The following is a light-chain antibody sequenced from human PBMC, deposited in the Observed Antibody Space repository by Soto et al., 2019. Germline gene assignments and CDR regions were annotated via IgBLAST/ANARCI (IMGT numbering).Light chain of an antibody. CDR1: QSVSSSQ. V-gene: IGKV3-20*01. CDR3: QQYDTSPHT. Sequence: EIVLTQSPGTLSLSPGASATLSCRASQSVSSSQVAWYQQKPGQAPRLLIYGASSRATGIPDRFSGVGSETDFTLTISRLEPEDFAVYYCQQYDTSPHTFGQGTKLEIK. CDR2: GAS. J-gene: IGKJ2*01.